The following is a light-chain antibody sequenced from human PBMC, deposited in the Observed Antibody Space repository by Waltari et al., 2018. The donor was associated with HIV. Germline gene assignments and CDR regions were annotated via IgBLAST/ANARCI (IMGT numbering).Light chain of an antibody. J-gene: IGLJ2*01. Sequence: QSGLAQPASVSGSLGETIAIVCTGSTADIAGEHHVSWYQQYTGKPPRLLIYDVNHRPSGISDRFSGSRSGNTASLTISGLLTDDESDYFCGSYSSTTGHVVFGGGTRVTVL. V-gene: IGLV2-14*03. CDR1: TADIAGEHH. CDR2: DVN. CDR3: GSYSSTTGHVV.